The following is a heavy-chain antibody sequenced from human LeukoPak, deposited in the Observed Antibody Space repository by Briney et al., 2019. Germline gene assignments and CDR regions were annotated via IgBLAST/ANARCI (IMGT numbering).Heavy chain of an antibody. J-gene: IGHJ4*02. V-gene: IGHV3-30*03. CDR2: ISYDGSSK. D-gene: IGHD3-22*01. CDR3: ARGGRYDSSGYLHYFDY. Sequence: PGRSLRLSCAASGFTFSSYGMHWVRQAPGKGLEWVAVISYDGSSKYYADSVKGRFTISRDNSKNTLYLQMNSLRAEDTAVYYCARGGRYDSSGYLHYFDYWGQGTLVTVSS. CDR1: GFTFSSYG.